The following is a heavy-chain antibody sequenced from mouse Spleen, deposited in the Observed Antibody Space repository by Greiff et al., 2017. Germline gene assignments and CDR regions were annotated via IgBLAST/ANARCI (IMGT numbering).Heavy chain of an antibody. CDR3: AREEGGGYYYFDY. Sequence: VQGVESGPGLVAPSQSLSITCTVSGFSLTSYGVHWVRQPPGKGLEWLGVIWAGGSTNYNSALMSRLSISKDNSKSQVFLKMNSLQTDDTAMYYCAREEGGGYYYFDYWGQGTTLTVSS. J-gene: IGHJ2*01. CDR1: GFSLTSYG. D-gene: IGHD2-3*01. V-gene: IGHV2-9*02. CDR2: IWAGGST.